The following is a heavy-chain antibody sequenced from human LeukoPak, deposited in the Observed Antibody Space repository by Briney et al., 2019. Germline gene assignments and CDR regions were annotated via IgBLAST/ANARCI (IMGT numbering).Heavy chain of an antibody. D-gene: IGHD2-2*01. CDR2: IIPNFGTA. J-gene: IGHJ6*04. CDR1: GGTFISYA. V-gene: IGHV1-69*13. CDR3: ARASHIVVVPAATHYYYGMDV. Sequence: SVKVSCKASGGTFISYAISWVRQAPGQGLEWMGGIIPNFGTANYAQKFQGRVTITADESTSTAYMELSSLRSEDTAVYYCARASHIVVVPAATHYYYGMDVWGKGTTVTVSS.